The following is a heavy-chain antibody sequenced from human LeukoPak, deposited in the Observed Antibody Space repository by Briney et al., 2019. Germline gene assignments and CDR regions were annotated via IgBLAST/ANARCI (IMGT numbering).Heavy chain of an antibody. V-gene: IGHV4-59*05. CDR1: GGSISSYY. CDR2: IYYSGST. Sequence: PSETLSLTCTVSGGSISSYYWSWIRQPPGKGLEWIGSIYYSGSTYYNPSLKSRVTISVDTSKNQFSLKLSSVTAADTAVYYCARHFRGYDSSGYYYVPFDYFDYWGQGTLVTVSS. J-gene: IGHJ4*02. CDR3: ARHFRGYDSSGYYYVPFDYFDY. D-gene: IGHD3-22*01.